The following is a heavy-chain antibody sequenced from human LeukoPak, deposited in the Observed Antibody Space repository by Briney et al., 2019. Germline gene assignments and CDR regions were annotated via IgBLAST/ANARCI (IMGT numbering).Heavy chain of an antibody. J-gene: IGHJ4*02. CDR2: IYPGDSDT. D-gene: IGHD6-19*01. Sequence: GESLKISCKTSGYSFTNYRIGWVRQMPGRDLEYMGIIYPGDSDTKYSPSFQGRVTISAGKSISTAYLQWSSLKASDTAMYYCVRPDSSGWYYFDSWGQGTLVTVSS. V-gene: IGHV5-51*01. CDR1: GYSFTNYR. CDR3: VRPDSSGWYYFDS.